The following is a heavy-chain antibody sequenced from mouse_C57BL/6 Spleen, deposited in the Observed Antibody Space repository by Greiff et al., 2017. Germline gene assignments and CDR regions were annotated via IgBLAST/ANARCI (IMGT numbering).Heavy chain of an antibody. J-gene: IGHJ2*01. D-gene: IGHD4-1*01. CDR1: GFTFSNYW. Sequence: EVKVEESGGGLVQPGGSMKLSCVASGFTFSNYWMNWVRQSPEKGLEWVAQIRLKSDNYATHYAESVKGRFTISRDVSKSSVYLQLNNLRAEDTGIYYCTVVWDGGFDYWGQGTTLTVSS. V-gene: IGHV6-3*01. CDR3: TVVWDGGFDY. CDR2: IRLKSDNYAT.